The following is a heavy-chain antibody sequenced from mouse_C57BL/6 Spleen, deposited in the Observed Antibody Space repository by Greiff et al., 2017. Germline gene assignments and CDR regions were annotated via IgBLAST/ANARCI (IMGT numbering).Heavy chain of an antibody. CDR2: IYPGSGNT. V-gene: IGHV1-76*01. Sequence: VQLQQSGAELVRPGASVKLSCKASGYTFTDYYINWVQQRPGQGLEWIARIYPGSGNTYYNEKFKGKATLTAEKSSSTAYMQLSSLTSEDSAVYFCARRNYYGSSSFDYWGQGTTLTVSS. D-gene: IGHD1-1*01. J-gene: IGHJ2*01. CDR3: ARRNYYGSSSFDY. CDR1: GYTFTDYY.